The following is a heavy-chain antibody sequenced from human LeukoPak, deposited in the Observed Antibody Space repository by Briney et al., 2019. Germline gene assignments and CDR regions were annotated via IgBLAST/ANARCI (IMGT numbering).Heavy chain of an antibody. D-gene: IGHD3-10*01. V-gene: IGHV4-34*01. Sequence: SETLSLTCAVYGGSFSGYYWSWIRQPPGKGLEWIGEINHSGSTNYNPSIKSRVTISVDTSKNRFSLKLSSVTAADTAVYYCASNYYGSGSYYFADYWGQGTLVTVSS. J-gene: IGHJ4*02. CDR2: INHSGST. CDR3: ASNYYGSGSYYFADY. CDR1: GGSFSGYY.